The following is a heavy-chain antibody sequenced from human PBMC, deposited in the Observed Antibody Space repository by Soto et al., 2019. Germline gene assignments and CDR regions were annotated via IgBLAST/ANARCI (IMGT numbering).Heavy chain of an antibody. D-gene: IGHD2-15*01. CDR3: AKRQGTGLAAKNFDF. CDR1: GFPFSNHA. J-gene: IGHJ4*02. Sequence: LRLSCAASGFPFSNHAMSWVRQAPGKGLEWVSGISDGGDLIYYADSVKGRFSMSRDNSENMLYLQMTNLRAEDTAIYFCAKRQGTGLAAKNFDFWGQGTLVTVSS. CDR2: ISDGGDLI. V-gene: IGHV3-23*01.